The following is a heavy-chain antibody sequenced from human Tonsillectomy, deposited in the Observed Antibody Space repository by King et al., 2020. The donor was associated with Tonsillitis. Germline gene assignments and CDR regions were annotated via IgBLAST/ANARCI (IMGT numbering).Heavy chain of an antibody. CDR1: GFTFNTAW. Sequence: VQLVESGGGLVKPGGSLRLSCAASGFTFNTAWMTWVRQGPGKGLEFIGRIQSKSDGGKTEYAAPVKCRVTISRDDSNNTLYMQMNTLKTEDTAVYYCITEKYCRGGRCYGYWGQGTLVTVSS. V-gene: IGHV3-15*01. CDR3: ITEKYCRGGRCYGY. D-gene: IGHD2-15*01. CDR2: IQSKSDGGKT. J-gene: IGHJ4*02.